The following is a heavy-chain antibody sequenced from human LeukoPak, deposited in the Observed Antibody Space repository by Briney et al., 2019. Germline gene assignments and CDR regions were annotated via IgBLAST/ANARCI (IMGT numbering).Heavy chain of an antibody. J-gene: IGHJ4*02. CDR2: INWNGGST. CDR3: ARILNYNYCSGGSCYSGPFDY. CDR1: GFSFDDYG. D-gene: IGHD2-15*01. Sequence: GGSLRLSCAASGFSFDDYGMSWVRQAPGKGLEWVSGINWNGGSTGYADSVKGRFTTSRDNAKNSLYLQMNSLRAEDTAVYYCARILNYNYCSGGSCYSGPFDYWGQGTLVTVSS. V-gene: IGHV3-20*04.